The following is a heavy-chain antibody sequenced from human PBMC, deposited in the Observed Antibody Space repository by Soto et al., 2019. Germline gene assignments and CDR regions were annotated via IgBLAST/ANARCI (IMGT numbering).Heavy chain of an antibody. J-gene: IGHJ4*02. CDR1: GVSFSSYA. CDR3: AKGYIEYSDSVDN. Sequence: VQLLESGGGLVQPGGSLRISCAASGVSFSSYAMVWVRKAPGKGLEWVSVISDRGGSLYFADSVKGRFTISRDNSKNVLSMEMNSLRAADTATDFCAKGYIEYSDSVDNWGQGTLVVVSS. CDR2: ISDRGGSL. D-gene: IGHD5-12*01. V-gene: IGHV3-23*01.